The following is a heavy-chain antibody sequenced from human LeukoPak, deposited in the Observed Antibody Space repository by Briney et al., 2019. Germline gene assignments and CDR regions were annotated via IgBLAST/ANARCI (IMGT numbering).Heavy chain of an antibody. CDR2: INPNSGGT. Sequence: GASVKVSCKASGYTFTGYYMHWVRQAPGQGLEWMGWINPNSGGTNYAQKFQGRVTMTRDTSISTAYMELSRLRSDDTAVYYCARHFRWDTKLHNYFDYWGQGTLVTVSS. J-gene: IGHJ4*02. V-gene: IGHV1-2*02. CDR3: ARHFRWDTKLHNYFDY. CDR1: GYTFTGYY. D-gene: IGHD5-18*01.